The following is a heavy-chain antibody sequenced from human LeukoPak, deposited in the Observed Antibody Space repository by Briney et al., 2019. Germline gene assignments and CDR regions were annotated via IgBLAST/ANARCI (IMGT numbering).Heavy chain of an antibody. CDR2: MSGSGGST. CDR1: GFTFSTSA. J-gene: IGHJ3*02. V-gene: IGHV3-23*01. CDR3: AKTRSSSWFDAFDI. Sequence: GGPLRLSCAASGFTFSTSAMSWVRQAPGKGLEWVSTMSGSGGSTYNADSVKGRFTISRDSSQNTLYLQMNSLRAEDTAIYYCAKTRSSSWFDAFDIWGQGTMVTVSS. D-gene: IGHD6-13*01.